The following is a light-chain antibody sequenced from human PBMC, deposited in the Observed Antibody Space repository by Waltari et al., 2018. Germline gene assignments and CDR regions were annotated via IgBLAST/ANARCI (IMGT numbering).Light chain of an antibody. Sequence: IQITQSPSSVSASVRDRVTITCRASKCINSWLAWYQQKPAKAPNLLIYGASSLQSGVPSRFSGSGFGTDFTLTISSLQPEDFATYYCQQDQSFPLTFGGGTKVEIK. CDR1: KCINSW. J-gene: IGKJ4*01. CDR3: QQDQSFPLT. V-gene: IGKV1-12*01. CDR2: GAS.